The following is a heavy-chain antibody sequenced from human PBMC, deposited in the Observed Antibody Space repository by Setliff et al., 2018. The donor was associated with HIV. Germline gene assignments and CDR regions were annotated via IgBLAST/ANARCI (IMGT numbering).Heavy chain of an antibody. D-gene: IGHD5-18*01. V-gene: IGHV3-7*03. Sequence: ETLSLTCTVSGDSVSSASYYWSWVRQAPGKGPEWVANIKTDGSEKFYVDSVKGRFTISRDNSKNTLNLQMNSLRAEDTAVYYCGKDTAVSPVDAFDMWGQGTMVTVSS. CDR3: GKDTAVSPVDAFDM. J-gene: IGHJ3*02. CDR2: IKTDGSEK. CDR1: GDSVSSASYY.